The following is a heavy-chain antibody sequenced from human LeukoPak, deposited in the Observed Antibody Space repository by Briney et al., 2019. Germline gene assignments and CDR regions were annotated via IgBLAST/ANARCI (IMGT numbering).Heavy chain of an antibody. CDR3: AKGLDLYCSGGSCYNIDY. D-gene: IGHD2-15*01. Sequence: GKSLRLSCAASGFTFSSYGMHWVRQAPGKGLEWVAVIWYDGSNKYYADSVKGRFTISSDDSKNTLYLQMNSVRAEDTAVYYCAKGLDLYCSGGSCYNIDYWGQGTLVTVSS. CDR2: IWYDGSNK. CDR1: GFTFSSYG. V-gene: IGHV3-33*06. J-gene: IGHJ4*02.